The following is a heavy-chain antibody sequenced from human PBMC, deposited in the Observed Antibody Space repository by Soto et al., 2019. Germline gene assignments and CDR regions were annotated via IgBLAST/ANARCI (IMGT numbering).Heavy chain of an antibody. CDR1: GFTFSSYS. CDR2: ISSSSSII. CDR3: ARDPSSASYYYYGMDV. J-gene: IGHJ6*02. D-gene: IGHD3-22*01. V-gene: IGHV3-48*02. Sequence: PGGSLRLSCAASGFTFSSYSMNWVRQAPGKGLEWVSYISSSSSIIYYADSVKGRFTISRDNAKNSLYLQMNSLRDEDTAVYYCARDPSSASYYYYGMDVWGQGTTLTASS.